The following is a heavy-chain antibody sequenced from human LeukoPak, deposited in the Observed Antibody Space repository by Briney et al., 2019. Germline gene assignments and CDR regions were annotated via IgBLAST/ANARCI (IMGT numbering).Heavy chain of an antibody. Sequence: GGSLRLSCAVSGFNLRTNYMSWVRQAPGKGLEWVSVIFRDGSTYYGDSVRGRFSISRDNSKNMVFLQMNNLRAEDTAVYFCARDFFDFWGGSWVWGQGTLVAVSS. D-gene: IGHD3-3*01. V-gene: IGHV3-53*01. CDR3: ARDFFDFWGGSWV. CDR2: IFRDGST. J-gene: IGHJ4*02. CDR1: GFNLRTNY.